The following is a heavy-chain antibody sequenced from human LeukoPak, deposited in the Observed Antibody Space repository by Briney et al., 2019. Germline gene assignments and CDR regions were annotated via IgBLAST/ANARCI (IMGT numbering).Heavy chain of an antibody. CDR2: IWYDGSNK. J-gene: IGHJ4*02. D-gene: IGHD2-2*02. Sequence: PGRSLRLSCAASGFTFSSYGMHWVRQAPGKGLEWVAVIWYDGSNKYYADSVKGRFTISRDNSKNTLYLQMNSLRAEDTAVYYCATSWYCSSTSCYTSFDYWGQGTLVTVSS. V-gene: IGHV3-33*01. CDR3: ATSWYCSSTSCYTSFDY. CDR1: GFTFSSYG.